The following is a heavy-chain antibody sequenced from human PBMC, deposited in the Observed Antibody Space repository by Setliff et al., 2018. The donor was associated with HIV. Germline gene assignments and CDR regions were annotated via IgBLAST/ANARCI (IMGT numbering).Heavy chain of an antibody. CDR3: ARDRLNLHYYDSSGYHYGPDAFDI. Sequence: GASVKVSCKASGYTFTSHGISWVRQAPGQGLEWMGWISTYNDNTNYAQKLQGRVTITTDESTSTAYMELSSLRSEDTAVYYCARDRLNLHYYDSSGYHYGPDAFDIWGQGTMVTVSS. D-gene: IGHD3-22*01. V-gene: IGHV1-18*01. CDR1: GYTFTSHG. CDR2: ISTYNDNT. J-gene: IGHJ3*02.